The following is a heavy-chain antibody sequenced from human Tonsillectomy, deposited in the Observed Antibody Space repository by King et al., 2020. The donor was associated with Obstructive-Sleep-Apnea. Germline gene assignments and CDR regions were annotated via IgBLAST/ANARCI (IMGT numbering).Heavy chain of an antibody. V-gene: IGHV4-34*01. D-gene: IGHD5-24*01. CDR2: INHSGST. Sequence: VQLQQWGAGLLKPSETLSLTCAVYVGSFRGYYWSWIRQPPGKDLEWIGEINHSGSTHYNPSLKGRLTISVDTSKNQFSLMLSSVTAADTAVYYGARGLRRDGYNSGAFDIWGQGTMVTVSS. J-gene: IGHJ3*02. CDR1: VGSFRGYY. CDR3: ARGLRRDGYNSGAFDI.